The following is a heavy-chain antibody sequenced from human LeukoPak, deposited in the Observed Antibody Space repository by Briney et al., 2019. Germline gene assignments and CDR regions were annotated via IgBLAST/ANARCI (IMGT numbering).Heavy chain of an antibody. D-gene: IGHD2-8*01. CDR3: ARGYCTNAVCSLGPTQA. CDR1: GGSISSYY. CDR2: NYYSGST. Sequence: SETLSLTCTVSGGSISSYYWSRIRQPPGKGLEWIGTNYYSGSTYYNPSLKSRVTISADTSKNQFSLKLSSVTAADTAVYYCARGYCTNAVCSLGPTQAWGQGTLVTVSS. J-gene: IGHJ4*02. V-gene: IGHV4-39*07.